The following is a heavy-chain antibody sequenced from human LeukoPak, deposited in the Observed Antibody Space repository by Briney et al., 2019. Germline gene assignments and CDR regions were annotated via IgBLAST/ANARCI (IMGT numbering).Heavy chain of an antibody. D-gene: IGHD6-19*01. V-gene: IGHV3-11*06. CDR2: ISSSSSYT. CDR3: ARDLPYSSGWYSGSHED. Sequence: GGSLRLSCAASGFTFSDYYMSWIRQAPGKGLEWVSYISSSSSYTNYADSVKGRFTISRDNAKNLLYLQMNSLRAEDTAVYYCARDLPYSSGWYSGSHEDWGQGTLVTVSS. CDR1: GFTFSDYY. J-gene: IGHJ4*02.